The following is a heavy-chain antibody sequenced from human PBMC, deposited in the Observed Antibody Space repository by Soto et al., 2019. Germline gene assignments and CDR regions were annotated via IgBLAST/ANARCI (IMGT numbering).Heavy chain of an antibody. V-gene: IGHV3-7*01. CDR3: ARGPF. Sequence: PGCSMRFSCSASGVTFSIDWMSWVRQAPGKGLEWVATIKPDGSEKHYVDSVKGRFTISRDNAQNSLFLQMNSLKADDTAVYYCARGPFWGQGTLVTVSS. CDR1: GVTFSIDW. CDR2: IKPDGSEK. J-gene: IGHJ4*02.